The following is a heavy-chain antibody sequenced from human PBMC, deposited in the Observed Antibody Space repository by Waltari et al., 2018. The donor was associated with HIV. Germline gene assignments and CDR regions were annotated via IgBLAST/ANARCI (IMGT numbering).Heavy chain of an antibody. J-gene: IGHJ4*02. CDR2: IYHGGSP. Sequence: QVQLQQWGAGLLKPSETLSLTCAVYGGSFSGNYWTWIRQPPGKGLEWIGEIYHGGSPNYSPSLKSRVTILMDSSKKQFSLKMTSVTVADTGVYYCARVPRSVVGAPGDTWAQVTLITVS. CDR1: GGSFSGNY. V-gene: IGHV4-34*01. CDR3: ARVPRSVVGAPGDT. D-gene: IGHD4-17*01.